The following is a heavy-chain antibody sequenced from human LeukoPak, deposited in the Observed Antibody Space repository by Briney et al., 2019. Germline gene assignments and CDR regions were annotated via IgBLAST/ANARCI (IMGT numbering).Heavy chain of an antibody. J-gene: IGHJ4*02. CDR1: GFTFSTYY. CDR3: ATGRSCTSCYLPDY. CDR2: ITTGGHI. V-gene: IGHV3-69-1*01. Sequence: GGSLRLSCAASGFTFSTYYMNWIRQAPGKGLTWVSYITTGGHIYYADSVKGRFTISRDNAKNSLYLQMNSLRAEDTAVYHCATGRSCTSCYLPDYWGQGTLVTVSS. D-gene: IGHD2-2*01.